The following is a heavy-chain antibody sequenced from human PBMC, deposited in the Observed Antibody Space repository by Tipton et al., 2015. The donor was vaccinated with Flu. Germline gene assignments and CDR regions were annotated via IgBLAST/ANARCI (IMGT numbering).Heavy chain of an antibody. D-gene: IGHD1-26*01. CDR1: GSTFSSYW. CDR3: ATSSGHFDH. V-gene: IGHV3-7*01. Sequence: SLRLSCAASGSTFSSYWMSWVRQAPGKGLEWVANIKQDGSEKHYVDSVKGRFTISRDDAKNSLYLQMNSLRVEDTAVYYCATSSGHFDHWGQGTQVTVSS. J-gene: IGHJ4*02. CDR2: IKQDGSEK.